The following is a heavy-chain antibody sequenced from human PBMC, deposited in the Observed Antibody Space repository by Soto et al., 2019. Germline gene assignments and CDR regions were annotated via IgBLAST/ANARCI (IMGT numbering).Heavy chain of an antibody. CDR2: TRDKPNSYTT. V-gene: IGHV3-72*01. CDR1: GFTLSDYY. CDR3: GRGGYRHYSAYYYYALDV. D-gene: IGHD4-4*01. J-gene: IGHJ6*02. Sequence: PGGSLRLSCVASGFTLSDYYVDWVRQAQGKGLEWVGRTRDKPNSYTTEDAASVEGRFTISRDDSKNSLYLQLNSLNTDDTAVYYCGRGGYRHYSAYYYYALDVWGQGTTVTVSS.